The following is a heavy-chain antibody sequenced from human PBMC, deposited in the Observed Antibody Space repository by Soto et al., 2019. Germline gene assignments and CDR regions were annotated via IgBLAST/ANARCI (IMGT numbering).Heavy chain of an antibody. CDR3: VLHGGDPYYHDF. CDR2: IYYSGST. D-gene: IGHD4-17*01. Sequence: QVQLQESGPGLVNPSGTLSLTCAVSGGSLSSSSWWSWVRQPPGKALEWLGEIYYSGSTKYNPSLNSRVTISADQSKNDFSLRLSSVTAADTAVYYCVLHGGDPYYHDFWGQGMLVTVSS. V-gene: IGHV4-4*02. J-gene: IGHJ4*02. CDR1: GGSLSSSSW.